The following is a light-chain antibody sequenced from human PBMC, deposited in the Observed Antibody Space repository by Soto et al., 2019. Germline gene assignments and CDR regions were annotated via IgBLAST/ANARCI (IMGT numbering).Light chain of an antibody. CDR2: EVS. Sequence: QSALTQPASVSGSPGQSITISCTGTSSDVGGYNYVSWYQQHPGKAPKLMIYEVSKRPSGVPDRFSGSKSGNTASLTVSGLQAEDEADYYCSSYAGSNNFENVVFGGGTKLTVL. J-gene: IGLJ2*01. V-gene: IGLV2-8*01. CDR3: SSYAGSNNFENVV. CDR1: SSDVGGYNY.